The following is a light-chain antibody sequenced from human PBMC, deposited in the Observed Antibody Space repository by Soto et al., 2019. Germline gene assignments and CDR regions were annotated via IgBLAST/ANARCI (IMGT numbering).Light chain of an antibody. CDR3: QQYGSSLLT. V-gene: IGKV3-20*01. CDR2: GAS. Sequence: EIVLTQSPGTLSLSPGERATLSCRASQSVNNNYLAWHQQKPGQAPRLLIFGASSRATGIPDRFSGSGSGTDFTLTISRVEPEDFAVYYCQQYGSSLLTFGRGTRLEIK. CDR1: QSVNNNY. J-gene: IGKJ5*01.